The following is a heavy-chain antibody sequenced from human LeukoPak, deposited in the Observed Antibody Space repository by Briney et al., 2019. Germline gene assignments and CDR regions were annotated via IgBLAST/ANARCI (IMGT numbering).Heavy chain of an antibody. CDR1: GGTFSSYA. CDR3: AREGYCSSTSCYAGNAFDI. CDR2: IIPIFGTA. J-gene: IGHJ3*02. D-gene: IGHD2-2*01. V-gene: IGHV1-69*13. Sequence: ASVKVSCKASGGTFSSYAISWVRQAPGQGLGWMGGIIPIFGTANYAQKFQGRVTITADESTSTAYMELSSLRSEDTAVYYCAREGYCSSTSCYAGNAFDIWGQGTMVTVSS.